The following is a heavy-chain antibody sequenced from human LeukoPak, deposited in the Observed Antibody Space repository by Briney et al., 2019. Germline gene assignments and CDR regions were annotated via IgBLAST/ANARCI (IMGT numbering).Heavy chain of an antibody. Sequence: SETLSLTCTVSGGSFSSYYWSWIRQPAGKGLEWIGHIYTSGTTNYNPSLKSRVTMSIDTSKNQFSLKLSSVTAADTAIYYCARAFWGAYFDYWGQGTLVTVSS. CDR3: ARAFWGAYFDY. V-gene: IGHV4-4*07. J-gene: IGHJ4*02. CDR2: IYTSGTT. CDR1: GGSFSSYY. D-gene: IGHD3-16*01.